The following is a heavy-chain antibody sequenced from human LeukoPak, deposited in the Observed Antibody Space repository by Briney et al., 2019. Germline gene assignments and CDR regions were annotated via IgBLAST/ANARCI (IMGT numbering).Heavy chain of an antibody. D-gene: IGHD3-3*01. CDR1: GGSFSGYY. Sequence: SETLSLTCAVYGGSFSGYYWSWIRQPPGKGLEWIGEINHSGSTNYNPSLKSRVTISVDTSKNQFSLKLSSVTAADTAVYYCARVRYDFWSGYYGPFDYWGQGALVTVSS. CDR3: ARVRYDFWSGYYGPFDY. V-gene: IGHV4-34*01. J-gene: IGHJ4*02. CDR2: INHSGST.